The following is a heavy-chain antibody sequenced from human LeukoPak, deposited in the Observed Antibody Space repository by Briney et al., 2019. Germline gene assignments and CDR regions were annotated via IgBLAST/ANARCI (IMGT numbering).Heavy chain of an antibody. CDR3: ARQVGGSYYFDY. D-gene: IGHD1-26*01. J-gene: IGHJ4*02. Sequence: ASVKVSCKASGYTFTGYYMHWVRQAPGQGLEWMGWINPNSGGTNFAQKFQGRVTMTRDTSISTAYMELSRLRSDDTAVCYCARQVGGSYYFDYWGQGTLVTVSS. CDR1: GYTFTGYY. CDR2: INPNSGGT. V-gene: IGHV1-2*02.